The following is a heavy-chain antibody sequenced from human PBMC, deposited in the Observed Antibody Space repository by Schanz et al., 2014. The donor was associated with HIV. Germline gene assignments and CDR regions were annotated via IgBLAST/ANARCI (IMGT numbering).Heavy chain of an antibody. J-gene: IGHJ6*04. CDR1: GFTFDDYA. D-gene: IGHD3-10*01. Sequence: EVQLVQSGGGLVQPGRSLRLSCAASGFTFDDYAMHWVRQAPGKGLEWVSGISWNSGSIGYADTVKGRFTISRDNAKNSRYLQMNSLRPEDTALYYCARDMGLLWFGESPVDLRGGMDVWGEGTTVTVSP. V-gene: IGHV3-9*01. CDR3: ARDMGLLWFGESPVDLRGGMDV. CDR2: ISWNSGSI.